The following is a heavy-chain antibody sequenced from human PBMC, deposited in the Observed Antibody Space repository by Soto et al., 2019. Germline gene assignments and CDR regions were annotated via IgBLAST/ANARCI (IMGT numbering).Heavy chain of an antibody. V-gene: IGHV4-31*03. Sequence: TQSRTCTVAGGSISSGDSYWTWIRQHPRKGLEWIGYIYFSGSTTYNPSLKSRLSISIHTSKNQFSLKLNSVTAADTAIYYCARDDYGGNSGALDIWGQGTMVTVSS. J-gene: IGHJ3*02. CDR1: GGSISSGDSY. D-gene: IGHD4-17*01. CDR3: ARDDYGGNSGALDI. CDR2: IYFSGST.